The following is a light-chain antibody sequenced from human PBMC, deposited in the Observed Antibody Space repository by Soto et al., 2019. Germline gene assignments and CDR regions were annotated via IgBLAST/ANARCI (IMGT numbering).Light chain of an antibody. CDR3: QQYNNWPLT. CDR1: QGISNK. CDR2: GAS. J-gene: IGKJ4*01. V-gene: IGKV3-15*01. Sequence: MTQSPSSVSASVGDRVTITCRASQGISNKVAWYQQKPGQAPRLLIYGASTRATGVPARFSGSGSGTEFTLNISSLQSEDVAVYYCQQYNNWPLTFGGGTKVEIK.